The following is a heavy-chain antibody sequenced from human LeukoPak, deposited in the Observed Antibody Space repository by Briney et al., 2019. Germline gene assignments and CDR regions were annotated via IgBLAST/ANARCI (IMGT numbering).Heavy chain of an antibody. CDR2: IYPGDSDT. D-gene: IGHD6-19*01. V-gene: IGHV5-51*01. CDR3: ARQHAYSSGWGAFDI. J-gene: IGHJ3*02. Sequence: GESLKISCKGSGYSFTSYWIGWVRQMPGKGLEWMGIIYPGDSDTRYSPSFQGQVTISADKSISTAYLQWSSLKASDTAMYYCARQHAYSSGWGAFDIWGQGTMVTVSS. CDR1: GYSFTSYW.